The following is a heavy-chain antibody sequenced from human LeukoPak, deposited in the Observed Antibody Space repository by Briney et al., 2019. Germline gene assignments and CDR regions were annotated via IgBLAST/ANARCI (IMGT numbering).Heavy chain of an antibody. CDR2: IDLVNGNT. J-gene: IGHJ6*03. CDR3: ARGRGTIGSNRDFYFYYYMDI. D-gene: IGHD2-21*01. Sequence: ASVKVSCKASGYTFTNYAMHWVRLAPGQRLQWMGWIDLVNGNTKYSQYFEGRVTITRDTSASTVYMELSSLRPDDMAVYYCARGRGTIGSNRDFYFYYYMDIWGNGTTVTVSS. CDR1: GYTFTNYA. V-gene: IGHV1-3*03.